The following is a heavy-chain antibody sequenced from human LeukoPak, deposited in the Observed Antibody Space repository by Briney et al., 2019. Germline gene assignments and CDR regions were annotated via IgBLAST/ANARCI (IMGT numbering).Heavy chain of an antibody. V-gene: IGHV1-2*06. Sequence: ASVKVSCKASGYTFTGYYMHWVRQAPGQGLEWMGRINPNSGGTNYAQKFQGRVTMTRDTSISKAYMELSRLRSDDTAVYYCATYKSGSYWGTDYWGQGTLVTVSS. D-gene: IGHD1-26*01. CDR1: GYTFTGYY. J-gene: IGHJ4*02. CDR2: INPNSGGT. CDR3: ATYKSGSYWGTDY.